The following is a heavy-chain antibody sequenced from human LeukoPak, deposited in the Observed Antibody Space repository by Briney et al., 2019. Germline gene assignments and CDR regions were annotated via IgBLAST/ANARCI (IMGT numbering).Heavy chain of an antibody. CDR2: IISSVSTI. CDR3: ASPKSNWNFFSGDY. V-gene: IGHV3-11*01. D-gene: IGHD1-7*01. J-gene: IGHJ4*02. CDR1: GFTFSDYY. Sequence: GGSPRLSCAASGFTFSDYYTSSIRHAPGKGLGWVSYIISSVSTIYYADTVKGRFTISRDNAKNSLYLQKNSLRAEDTAVYYCASPKSNWNFFSGDYWGQGTLVTVSS.